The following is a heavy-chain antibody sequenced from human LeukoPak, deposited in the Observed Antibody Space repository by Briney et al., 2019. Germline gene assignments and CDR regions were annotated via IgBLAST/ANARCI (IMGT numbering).Heavy chain of an antibody. D-gene: IGHD6-13*01. CDR1: GFSFTSYW. CDR3: ARRGSSWTFDY. V-gene: IGHV5-51*01. CDR2: IYLGDSDT. J-gene: IGHJ4*02. Sequence: GESLKISCKGSGFSFTSYWIGWVRQMPGKGLEWMGFIYLGDSDTRYSPSFRGEVTISADKPISTAYLQWSSLKASDTAMYYCARRGSSWTFDYWGQGTLVTVSS.